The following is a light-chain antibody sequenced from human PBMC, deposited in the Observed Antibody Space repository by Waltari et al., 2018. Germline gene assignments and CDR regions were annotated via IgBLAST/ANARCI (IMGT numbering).Light chain of an antibody. V-gene: IGLV1-44*01. CDR3: AAWDASLNGPV. J-gene: IGLJ3*02. CDR1: SSNIGSNT. Sequence: QSVLTQPPSASGTPGQRVTISCSGSSSNIGSNTVNWYLQLPGTAPKLLIYRHDRRPSGVPDRFSGSKSGTSASLAISGLQSEDEADYYCAAWDASLNGPVFGGGTKLTVV. CDR2: RHD.